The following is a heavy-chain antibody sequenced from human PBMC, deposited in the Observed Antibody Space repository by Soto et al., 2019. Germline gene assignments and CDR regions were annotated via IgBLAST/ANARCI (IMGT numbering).Heavy chain of an antibody. CDR3: ARHADEEFGYEVDDCDI. CDR1: GFTFDNYA. D-gene: IGHD5-12*01. CDR2: INWESVTF. V-gene: IGHV3-9*01. Sequence: EAQLVESGGGLVQPGRSLRLYCAASGFTFDNYAMHCVRQGPGKGLEWVAGINWESVTFDYADSVKGRFNISRDNAKNSQYMQMDSRRPEDTAFYYWARHADEEFGYEVDDCDIWGRGTLVTFS. J-gene: IGHJ4*02.